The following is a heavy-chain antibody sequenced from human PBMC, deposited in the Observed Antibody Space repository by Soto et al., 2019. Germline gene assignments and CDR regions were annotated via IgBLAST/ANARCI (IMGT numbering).Heavy chain of an antibody. J-gene: IGHJ3*02. CDR2: IYSGGST. Sequence: AGGSLRLSCAASGFTVSSNYMSWVRQAPGKGLEWVSVIYSGGSTYYADSVKGRFTISRDNSKNTLYLQMNSLRAEDTAVYYCASSLGPGAFDIWGQGTMVTVSS. CDR1: GFTVSSNY. D-gene: IGHD3-10*01. V-gene: IGHV3-53*01. CDR3: ASSLGPGAFDI.